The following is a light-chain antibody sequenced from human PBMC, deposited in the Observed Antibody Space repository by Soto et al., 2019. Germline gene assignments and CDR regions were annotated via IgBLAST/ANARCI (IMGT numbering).Light chain of an antibody. CDR1: SSNIGANYD. Sequence: QAVVTQPPSVSGAPGQRVTISCTGSSSNIGANYDVHWYLQLPGTAPKLLIFTNTYRPSGVPDRFAGSKSGTSASLVISGLQAEDEADYYCQSYDNSLSDWVFGGGTKVTVL. CDR2: TNT. CDR3: QSYDNSLSDWV. V-gene: IGLV1-40*01. J-gene: IGLJ3*02.